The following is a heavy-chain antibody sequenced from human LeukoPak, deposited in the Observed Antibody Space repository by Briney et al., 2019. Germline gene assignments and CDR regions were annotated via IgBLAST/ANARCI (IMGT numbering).Heavy chain of an antibody. J-gene: IGHJ4*02. D-gene: IGHD3-16*01. V-gene: IGHV3-23*01. Sequence: PGGSLRLSCAASRFAFSTYWMTWVRQAPGKGLEWVSSITGSGTGTFYADSVRGRFTISRDNSKKTVYLQMNSLRVEDTAVYYCANGGGGFWGQGTLVTVSS. CDR1: RFAFSTYW. CDR2: ITGSGTGT. CDR3: ANGGGGF.